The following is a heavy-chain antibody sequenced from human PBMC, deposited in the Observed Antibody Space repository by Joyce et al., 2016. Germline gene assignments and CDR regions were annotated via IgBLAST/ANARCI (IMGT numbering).Heavy chain of an antibody. CDR2: IRGVSSYI. CDR1: GFSFSSYN. Sequence: EVQLVESGGGPVKPGGSLRLSCAASGFSFSSYNMNWVRPGPGKGMEWVSSIRGVSSYISYADSLKGRFTISRDNAKNSLSLQMDSLRAEDTAVYYCARAPLSCTSSSCSYYFDYWGQGTLVTVSS. CDR3: ARAPLSCTSSSCSYYFDY. D-gene: IGHD2-2*01. J-gene: IGHJ4*02. V-gene: IGHV3-21*02.